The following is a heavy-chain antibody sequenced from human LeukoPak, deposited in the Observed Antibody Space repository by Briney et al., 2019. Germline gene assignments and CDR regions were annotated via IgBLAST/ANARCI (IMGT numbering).Heavy chain of an antibody. Sequence: GSSVKVSCKASGGTFSSYAISWVRQAPGQGLEWMGRIFPILGIANYAQKFQGRVTITADKSTSTAYMELSSLRSEDTAVYYCARALCGGDCSGYHWGQGTLVTVSS. D-gene: IGHD2-21*02. CDR3: ARALCGGDCSGYH. CDR2: IFPILGIA. CDR1: GGTFSSYA. V-gene: IGHV1-69*04. J-gene: IGHJ5*02.